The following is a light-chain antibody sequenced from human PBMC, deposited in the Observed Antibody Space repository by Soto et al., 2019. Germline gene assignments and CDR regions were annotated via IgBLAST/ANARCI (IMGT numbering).Light chain of an antibody. CDR1: SSNVGTYNL. CDR2: EGS. V-gene: IGLV2-23*01. Sequence: QSALTQPASVSGSPGQSITISCTGTSSNVGTYNLVSWYQHHPGKAPKVIIYEGSQRPSGVSNRFSASKSGNTASLTISGLQAADEADYYCCSYAGSSSLLFGEGTKLTVL. CDR3: CSYAGSSSLL. J-gene: IGLJ3*02.